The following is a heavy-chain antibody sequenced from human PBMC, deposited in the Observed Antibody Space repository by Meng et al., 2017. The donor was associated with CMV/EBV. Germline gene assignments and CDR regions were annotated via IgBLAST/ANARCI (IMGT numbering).Heavy chain of an antibody. V-gene: IGHV3-74*01. CDR3: AINAYVVVPAATDYFDY. D-gene: IGHD2-2*01. CDR2: INRGGTTT. CDR1: GIPFRTHW. J-gene: IGHJ4*02. Sequence: GESLKISCAASGIPFRTHWMHWVRQAPGKGLVWVSAINRGGTTTTYADSVKGRFTISRDNAKNSLYLQMNSLRAEDTAVYYCAINAYVVVPAATDYFDYWGQGTLVTVSS.